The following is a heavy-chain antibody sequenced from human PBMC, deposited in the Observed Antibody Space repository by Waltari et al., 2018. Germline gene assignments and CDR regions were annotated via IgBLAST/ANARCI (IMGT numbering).Heavy chain of an antibody. Sequence: QVQLVQSGAEVKKPGASVKVSCKASGYPFTSYYMHWVRQAPGQGLEWMGIINPSGGSTCDAQKFQGRVTMTRDTSTSTVYMELSSLRSEDTAVYYCARDLVATLDYWGQGTLVTVSS. V-gene: IGHV1-46*01. CDR2: INPSGGST. D-gene: IGHD5-12*01. CDR1: GYPFTSYY. J-gene: IGHJ4*02. CDR3: ARDLVATLDY.